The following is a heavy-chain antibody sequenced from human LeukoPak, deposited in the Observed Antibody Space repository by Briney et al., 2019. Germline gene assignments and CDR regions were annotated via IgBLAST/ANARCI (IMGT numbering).Heavy chain of an antibody. D-gene: IGHD5-12*01. CDR2: IYYSGST. Sequence: SETLSLTCTVSGGSISSGDYYWSWIRQPPGKGLEWIGYIYYSGSTNYNPSLKSRVTISVDTSKNQFSLKLSSVTAADTAVYYCARVPMRGATGLNAPDYWGQGTLVTVSS. CDR3: ARVPMRGATGLNAPDY. J-gene: IGHJ4*02. CDR1: GGSISSGDYY. V-gene: IGHV4-30-4*01.